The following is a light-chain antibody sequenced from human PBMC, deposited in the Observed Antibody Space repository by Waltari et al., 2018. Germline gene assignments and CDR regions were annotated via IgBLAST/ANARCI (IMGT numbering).Light chain of an antibody. CDR1: SSDVGSYNL. CDR2: EVT. CDR3: CSYTGSTTLV. J-gene: IGLJ7*01. Sequence: QSALTQPASVSGSPGQSITISCTGTSSDVGSYNLVSWYQQYPGKAPKLMIYEVTKRPSGVSNRFSGSKSGTTASLTISGLQAEDEADYYCCSYTGSTTLVFGGGTQLTVL. V-gene: IGLV2-23*02.